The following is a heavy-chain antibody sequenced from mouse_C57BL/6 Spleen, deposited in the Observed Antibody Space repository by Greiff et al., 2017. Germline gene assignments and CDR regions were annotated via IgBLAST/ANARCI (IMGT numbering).Heavy chain of an antibody. CDR1: GYTFTNYW. J-gene: IGHJ4*01. V-gene: IGHV1-63*01. D-gene: IGHD2-4*01. Sequence: VQLQQSGAELVRPGTSVKMSCKASGYTFTNYWIGWAKQRPGHGLEWIGDIYPGGGYTNYNEKFKGKATLTADKSSSTAYMQFSSLTSEDSAIYYCAREGYDYDDYYAMDYWGQGTSVTVSS. CDR2: IYPGGGYT. CDR3: AREGYDYDDYYAMDY.